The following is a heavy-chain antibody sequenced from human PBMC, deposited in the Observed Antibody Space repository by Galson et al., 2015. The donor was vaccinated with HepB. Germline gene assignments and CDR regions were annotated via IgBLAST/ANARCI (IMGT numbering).Heavy chain of an antibody. CDR3: LSPYDTSGASDFDY. Sequence: SVKVSCKASGGSFSSYTFTWVRQAPGQGLEWIGRIIPSVDVAHYAQRFQGRVTMTADKSTDTAYMELSSLRSEDTAIYYCLSPYDTSGASDFDYWGQGTMVTVSS. J-gene: IGHJ4*02. D-gene: IGHD3-22*01. CDR1: GGSFSSYT. V-gene: IGHV1-69*02. CDR2: IIPSVDVA.